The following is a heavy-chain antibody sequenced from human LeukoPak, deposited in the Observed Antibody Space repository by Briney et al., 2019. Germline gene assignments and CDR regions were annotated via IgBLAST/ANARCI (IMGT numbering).Heavy chain of an antibody. D-gene: IGHD3-3*01. J-gene: IGHJ4*02. CDR1: GFTFSRNG. CDR3: AKGITIFGVVDYFDY. CDR2: ISYDGSNK. Sequence: TGGSLILSCEASGFTFSRNGMHWVRQAPGKGLEWVAVISYDGSNKYYADSVKGRFTISRDNSKNTLYLQMNSLRAEDTAVYYCAKGITIFGVVDYFDYWGQGTLVTVSS. V-gene: IGHV3-30*18.